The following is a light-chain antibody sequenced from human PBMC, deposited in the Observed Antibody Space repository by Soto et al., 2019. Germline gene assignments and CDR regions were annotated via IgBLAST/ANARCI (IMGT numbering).Light chain of an antibody. CDR3: AAWDDSLNGYV. CDR2: SNN. V-gene: IGLV1-44*01. Sequence: QPVLTQPPSASGTPGQRVTISCSGSSSNIGSNTVNWYQQLPGTAPKLRIYSNNQRPLGVPDRFSGSKSGTSASLAISGLQSEDEADYYCAAWDDSLNGYVFGTGTKVTVL. J-gene: IGLJ1*01. CDR1: SSNIGSNT.